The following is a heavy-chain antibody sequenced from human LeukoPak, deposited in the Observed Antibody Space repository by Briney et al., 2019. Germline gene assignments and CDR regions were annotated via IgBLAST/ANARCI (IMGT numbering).Heavy chain of an antibody. CDR2: IYYSGST. CDR3: ARTPYYYDSSGPTDAFDI. V-gene: IGHV4-59*08. D-gene: IGHD3-22*01. CDR1: GGSISSYY. J-gene: IGHJ3*02. Sequence: SETLSLTCTVSGGSISSYYWSWIRQPPGKGLEWIGYIYYSGSTNYNPSLKSRATISVDTSKNQFSLKLSSVTAADTAVYYCARTPYYYDSSGPTDAFDIWGQGTMVTVSS.